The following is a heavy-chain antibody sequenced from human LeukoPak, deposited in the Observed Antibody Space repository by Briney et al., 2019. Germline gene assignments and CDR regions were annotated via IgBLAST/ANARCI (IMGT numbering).Heavy chain of an antibody. Sequence: SETLSLTCTVSGGSISSGDYYWSWIRQPPGKGLEWIGYIYYSGSTYYNPSLKSRVTISVDTSKNQFSLKLSSVTAADTAVYYCARGVPGCSGGSCYSTGSWFDPWGQGTLVTVSS. CDR3: ARGVPGCSGGSCYSTGSWFDP. D-gene: IGHD2-15*01. V-gene: IGHV4-30-4*01. CDR1: GGSISSGDYY. CDR2: IYYSGST. J-gene: IGHJ5*02.